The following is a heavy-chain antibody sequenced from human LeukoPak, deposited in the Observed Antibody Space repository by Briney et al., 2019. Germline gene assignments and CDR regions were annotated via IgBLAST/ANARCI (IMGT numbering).Heavy chain of an antibody. CDR2: INSDGSST. V-gene: IGHV3-74*01. J-gene: IGHJ4*02. CDR1: GFTFSSYW. CDR3: ASEGEACSGGSCYSAFDY. Sequence: GGSLRLSCAASGFTFSSYWMHWVRQVPGKGLVWVSRINSDGSSTSYADSVKGRFTISRDNAKNTLYLQMNSLRAEDTAVYYCASEGEACSGGSCYSAFDYWGQGTLVTVSS. D-gene: IGHD2-15*01.